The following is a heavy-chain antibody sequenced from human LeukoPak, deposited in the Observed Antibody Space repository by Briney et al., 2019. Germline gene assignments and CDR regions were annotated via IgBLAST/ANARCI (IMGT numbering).Heavy chain of an antibody. CDR1: GYTFTSYG. CDR3: ARAGITMVRGVIITKYYFDY. D-gene: IGHD3-10*01. Sequence: ASVKVSCKASGYTFTSYGISWMRQAPGQGLEWMGWISAYNGNTNYAQKLQGRVTMTTDTSTSTAYMELRSLRSDDTAVYYCARAGITMVRGVIITKYYFDYWGQGTLVTVSS. CDR2: ISAYNGNT. J-gene: IGHJ4*02. V-gene: IGHV1-18*01.